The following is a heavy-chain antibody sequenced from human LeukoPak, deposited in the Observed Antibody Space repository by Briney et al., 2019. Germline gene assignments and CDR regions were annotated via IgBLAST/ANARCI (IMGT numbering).Heavy chain of an antibody. CDR1: GCTFSSYA. J-gene: IGHJ4*02. V-gene: IGHV3-23*01. CDR2: ISGSGDST. D-gene: IGHD2-2*01. CDR3: AKGGTGYCSRTSCLYYFDY. Sequence: GGSLRLSCAASGCTFSSYAMSWVRQAPGKGLEWVSTISGSGDSTYYADSVKGRFTISRDNSKNTLHLQMNSLRAEDTAVYYCAKGGTGYCSRTSCLYYFDYWGQGTLVTVSS.